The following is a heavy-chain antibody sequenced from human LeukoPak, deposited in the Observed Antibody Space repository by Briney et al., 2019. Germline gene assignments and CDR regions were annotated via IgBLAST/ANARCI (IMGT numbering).Heavy chain of an antibody. CDR1: GGSFSGYY. V-gene: IGHV4-34*01. J-gene: IGHJ4*02. CDR2: INHSGST. Sequence: SETLSLTCAVYGGSFSGYYWSWIRQPPGKGLEWIGEINHSGSTNYNPSLKSRVTISVDTSKNQFSLKLSSVTAADTAVYYCARGTIYRRNDYWGQGTLVTVSS. D-gene: IGHD1-14*01. CDR3: ARGTIYRRNDY.